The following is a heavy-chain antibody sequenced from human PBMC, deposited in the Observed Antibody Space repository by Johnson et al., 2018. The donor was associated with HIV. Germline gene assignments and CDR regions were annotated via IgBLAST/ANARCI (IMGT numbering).Heavy chain of an antibody. CDR2: IYSGGST. CDR3: ARDLAYNSRWTGAFDI. V-gene: IGHV3-NL1*01. Sequence: QMQLVESGGGVVQPGRSVRLSCAASGFTFSSYAIHWVRQAPGKGLEWVSVIYSGGSTYYAASVKGRFTISRDNSKNTLYLQMNSLRAEDTAVYFCARDLAYNSRWTGAFDIWGQGTMVTVSS. D-gene: IGHD6-13*01. CDR1: GFTFSSYA. J-gene: IGHJ3*02.